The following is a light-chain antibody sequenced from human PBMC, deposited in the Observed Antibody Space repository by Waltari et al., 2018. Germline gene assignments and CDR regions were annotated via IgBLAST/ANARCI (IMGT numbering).Light chain of an antibody. CDR1: SGSLSTTSY. Sequence: QTVVTQEPSLSVSPGGTVTLTCALSSGSLSTTSYASWYQQTPGQPPRTLVYKANSRSSGVPDRFSCSILGNRAALTITGAQAEDESDYYCLLYLGSGIFVFGGGTKLTVL. V-gene: IGLV8-61*01. J-gene: IGLJ3*02. CDR3: LLYLGSGIFV. CDR2: KAN.